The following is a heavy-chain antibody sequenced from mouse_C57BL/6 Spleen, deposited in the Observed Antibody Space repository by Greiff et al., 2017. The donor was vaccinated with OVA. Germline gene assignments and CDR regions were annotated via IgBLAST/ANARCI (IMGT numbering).Heavy chain of an antibody. CDR3: AREIYSNPRYFDV. Sequence: QVQLQQPGAELVKPGASVKLSCKASGYTFTSYWMHWVKQRPGQGLEWIGMIHPNSGSTNYNEKFKSKATLTVDKSSSTAYMQLSSLTSEDSAVYYCAREIYSNPRYFDVWGTGTTVTVSS. D-gene: IGHD2-5*01. CDR1: GYTFTSYW. J-gene: IGHJ1*03. CDR2: IHPNSGST. V-gene: IGHV1-64*01.